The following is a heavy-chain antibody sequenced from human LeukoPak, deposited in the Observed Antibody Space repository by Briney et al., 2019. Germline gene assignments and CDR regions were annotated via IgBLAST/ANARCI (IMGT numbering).Heavy chain of an antibody. J-gene: IGHJ4*02. Sequence: GESLKISCKGSGYSFTSYWIGWVRQMPGKGLEWMGVINPGDSDTRYSPSFQGQVTMSVDKSITTASLQWRSLKASDSAMYYCVRHGLGSSWFGFDYWGQGTLVTVSS. CDR1: GYSFTSYW. CDR3: VRHGLGSSWFGFDY. CDR2: INPGDSDT. D-gene: IGHD6-13*01. V-gene: IGHV5-51*01.